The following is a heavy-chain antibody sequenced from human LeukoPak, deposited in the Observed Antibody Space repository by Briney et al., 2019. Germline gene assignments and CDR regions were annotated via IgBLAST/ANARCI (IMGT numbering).Heavy chain of an antibody. Sequence: GGSLRLSCAASGFTFSSYVMHWVRQAPGKGLEWVAIISYDGSNEYYADSVKGRFTISRDNSKNTLYLQMNSLRAEDTAIYFCAKGSGNGYGSGPFDYWGQGTLVTVSS. D-gene: IGHD3-10*01. V-gene: IGHV3-30*04. J-gene: IGHJ4*02. CDR1: GFTFSSYV. CDR3: AKGSGNGYGSGPFDY. CDR2: ISYDGSNE.